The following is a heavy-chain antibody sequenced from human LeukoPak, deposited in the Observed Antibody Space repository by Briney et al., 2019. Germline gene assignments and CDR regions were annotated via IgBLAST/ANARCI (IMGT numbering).Heavy chain of an antibody. CDR1: GFTVSNYH. CDR2: IIHTGVET. D-gene: IGHD6-19*01. J-gene: IGHJ3*02. V-gene: IGHV3-23*01. Sequence: GGSLRLSCAASGFTVSNYHINWVRQTPGWGLEWVAAIIHTGVETYYADSVKGRFTLSRDNSENMVHLQMNSLRAEDTAVYYCVWQWLVLGAFDIWGQGTMVTVSS. CDR3: VWQWLVLGAFDI.